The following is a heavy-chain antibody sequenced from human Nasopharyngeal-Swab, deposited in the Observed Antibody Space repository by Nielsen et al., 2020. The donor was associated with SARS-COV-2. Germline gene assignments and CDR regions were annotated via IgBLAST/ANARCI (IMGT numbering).Heavy chain of an antibody. CDR3: ARHRGYYYGSGSYPSHAFDI. D-gene: IGHD3-10*01. Sequence: SETLSLTCTVSGGSISSSSYYWGWIRQPPGKGLEWIGSIYYSGSTYYNPSLKSRVTVSVDTSKNQFSLKLSSVTAADTAVYYCARHRGYYYGSGSYPSHAFDIWGQGTMVTVFS. J-gene: IGHJ3*02. V-gene: IGHV4-39*01. CDR2: IYYSGST. CDR1: GGSISSSSYY.